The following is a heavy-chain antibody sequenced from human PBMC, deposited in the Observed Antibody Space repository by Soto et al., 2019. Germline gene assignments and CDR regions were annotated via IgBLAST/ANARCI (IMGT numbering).Heavy chain of an antibody. CDR1: GGSISSGGYS. CDR3: ARIVLRYFDRRYNWFDP. V-gene: IGHV4-30-2*01. D-gene: IGHD3-9*01. J-gene: IGHJ5*02. CDR2: IYHSGST. Sequence: SETLSLTCAVSGGSISSGGYSWSWIRQPPGKGLEWIGYIYHSGSTYYNPSLKSRVTISVDRSKNQFSLKLSSVTAADTAVYYCARIVLRYFDRRYNWFDPWGQGTLVTVSS.